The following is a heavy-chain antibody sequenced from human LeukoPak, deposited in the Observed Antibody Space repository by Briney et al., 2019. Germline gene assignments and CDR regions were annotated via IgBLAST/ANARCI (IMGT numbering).Heavy chain of an antibody. D-gene: IGHD3-10*01. Sequence: GGSLRLSCAASGFTFSSYGMHWVRQAPGKGLEWVAFIRYDGSNKYYADSVKGRFTISRDNSKNTLYLQMSSLRAEDTAVYYCAKDPSLVRGVITQFDPWGQGTLVTVSS. CDR3: AKDPSLVRGVITQFDP. V-gene: IGHV3-30*02. CDR1: GFTFSSYG. J-gene: IGHJ5*02. CDR2: IRYDGSNK.